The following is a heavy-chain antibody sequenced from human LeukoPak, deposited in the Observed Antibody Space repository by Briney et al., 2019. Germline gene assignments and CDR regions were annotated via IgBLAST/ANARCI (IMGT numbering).Heavy chain of an antibody. D-gene: IGHD3-10*01. J-gene: IGHJ4*02. CDR1: GGSISSGGYS. CDR3: ARGGYYGPQYDY. V-gene: IGHV4-30-2*01. CDR2: IYHSGST. Sequence: SQTLSLTCAVSGGSISSGGYSWSWIRQPPGKGLEWIGYIYHSGSTYYNPSLKSRVAISVDRSKNQFSLKLSSVTAADTAVYYCARGGYYGPQYDYWGQGTLVTVSS.